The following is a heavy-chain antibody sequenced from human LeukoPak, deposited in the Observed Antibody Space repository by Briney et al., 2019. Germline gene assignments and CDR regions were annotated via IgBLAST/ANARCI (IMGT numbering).Heavy chain of an antibody. D-gene: IGHD6-19*01. CDR2: ISGSGGST. J-gene: IGHJ4*02. CDR3: AKSPYSSGWYYFDY. V-gene: IGHV3-23*01. Sequence: GGSLRLSCTAAGFTFSSYAMSWVRQAPGKGLEWVSAISGSGGSTYYADSVKGRFTISRDNSKNTLYLQMNSLRAEDTAVYYCAKSPYSSGWYYFDYWGQGTLVTVSS. CDR1: GFTFSSYA.